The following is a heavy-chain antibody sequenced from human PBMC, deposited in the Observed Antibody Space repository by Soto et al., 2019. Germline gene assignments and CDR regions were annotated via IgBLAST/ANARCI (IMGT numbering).Heavy chain of an antibody. CDR1: GYPITSYG. CDR2: ISAYNGNT. Sequence: GXPVKLSSKASGYPITSYGCSCLRPAPGQGLAWTGWISAYNGNTSYAQKLQGRVTMTTDTATSTAYLELRSLRSDERAVYYCARESYSSGCYDGATAFGIWGQGIMVTV. D-gene: IGHD6-25*01. CDR3: ARESYSSGCYDGATAFGI. J-gene: IGHJ3*02. V-gene: IGHV1-18*01.